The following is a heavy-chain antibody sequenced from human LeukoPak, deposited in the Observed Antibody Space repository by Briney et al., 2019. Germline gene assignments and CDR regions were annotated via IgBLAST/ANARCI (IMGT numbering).Heavy chain of an antibody. Sequence: PSETLSLTCTLSGGSISSGDYYWSWIRQPPGKGLEWIGYIYYSGSTYYNPSLRSRLTISVDTSKNQFSLKLGSVTAADTAVYYCAREYGDDNWFDPWGQGTLVTVSS. CDR3: AREYGDDNWFDP. V-gene: IGHV4-30-4*01. CDR2: IYYSGST. CDR1: GGSISSGDYY. J-gene: IGHJ5*02. D-gene: IGHD2-21*02.